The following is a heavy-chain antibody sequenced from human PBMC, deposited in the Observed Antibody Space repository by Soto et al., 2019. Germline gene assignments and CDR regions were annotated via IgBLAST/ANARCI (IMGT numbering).Heavy chain of an antibody. D-gene: IGHD5-12*01. CDR1: GFTFSTYS. CDR3: ARGPYSFRASYFDY. Sequence: VESLRLSYEASGFTFSTYSMNWVRQAPGKGLEWVSSISSSSSYIYYADSVKGRFTISRDNAKNSLYLQMNSLRAEDTAVYYCARGPYSFRASYFDYWGQGT. CDR2: ISSSSSYI. V-gene: IGHV3-21*01. J-gene: IGHJ4*02.